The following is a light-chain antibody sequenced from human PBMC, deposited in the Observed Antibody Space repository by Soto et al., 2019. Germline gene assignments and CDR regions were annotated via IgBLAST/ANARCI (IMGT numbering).Light chain of an antibody. J-gene: IGKJ4*01. Sequence: DLQMTQSPSSLSASVGDRVTITCQASRDITNYLNWYQQKPGKAPKLLISDASNSKTGVPSRFSGSGSGTDFTFTISSLQPEDIATYYCQEYDSLPLTFGGGTKVEIK. CDR2: DAS. CDR3: QEYDSLPLT. V-gene: IGKV1-33*01. CDR1: RDITNY.